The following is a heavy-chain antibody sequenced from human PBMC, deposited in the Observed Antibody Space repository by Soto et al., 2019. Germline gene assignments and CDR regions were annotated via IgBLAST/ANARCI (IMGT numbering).Heavy chain of an antibody. J-gene: IGHJ4*02. V-gene: IGHV4-34*02. CDR3: ARGSASGYGFDS. CDR1: GGSFSSYY. CDR2: VHHSGST. Sequence: QVQLQQWGAGLLKPSETLSLTCAVYGGSFSSYYWSWIRQSPVRGLEWIGEVHHSGSTKFRPSLESRVSISVDKSENQVSLKMTSETAADTAVYYCARGSASGYGFDSWGPGTLVTVSS. D-gene: IGHD3-22*01.